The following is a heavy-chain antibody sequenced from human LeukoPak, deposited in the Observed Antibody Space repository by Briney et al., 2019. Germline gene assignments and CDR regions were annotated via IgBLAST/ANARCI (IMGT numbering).Heavy chain of an antibody. CDR3: ARATGTTTKNYYYGMDV. Sequence: GGSLRLSCAASGFTFSSYGMHWVRQAPGKGLEWVAVISYDGSNKYYADSVKGRFTISRDNSKNTLYLQMNSLRAEDTAVYYCARATGTTTKNYYYGMDVWGQGTTVTVSS. D-gene: IGHD1-1*01. CDR2: ISYDGSNK. J-gene: IGHJ6*02. V-gene: IGHV3-30*03. CDR1: GFTFSSYG.